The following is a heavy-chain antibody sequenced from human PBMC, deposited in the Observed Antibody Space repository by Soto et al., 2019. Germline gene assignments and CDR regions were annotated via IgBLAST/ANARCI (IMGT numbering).Heavy chain of an antibody. J-gene: IGHJ4*02. CDR3: AKGSVRQQLVKEYFDY. Sequence: GGSLRLSCAASGFTFDDYARHWVRQAPGKGLEWVSGISWNSGSIGYADSVKGRFTISRDNVKNSLYLQMNSLRAEDTALYYCAKGSVRQQLVKEYFDYWGQGTLVTVSS. CDR1: GFTFDDYA. D-gene: IGHD6-13*01. CDR2: ISWNSGSI. V-gene: IGHV3-9*01.